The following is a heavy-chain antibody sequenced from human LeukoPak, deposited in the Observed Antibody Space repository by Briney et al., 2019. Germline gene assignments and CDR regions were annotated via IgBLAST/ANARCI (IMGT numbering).Heavy chain of an antibody. CDR1: GFTVSSNY. Sequence: PGGSLRLSCAASGFTVSSNYMSWVRQAPGKGLEWVSGISASGGDTFYADSVKGRFTISRDNSKNTLSLQMNSLRVEDTAIYYCARAAYYYDSSGYYAHWGQGTLVTVSS. D-gene: IGHD3-22*01. V-gene: IGHV3-23*01. CDR2: ISASGGDT. J-gene: IGHJ4*02. CDR3: ARAAYYYDSSGYYAH.